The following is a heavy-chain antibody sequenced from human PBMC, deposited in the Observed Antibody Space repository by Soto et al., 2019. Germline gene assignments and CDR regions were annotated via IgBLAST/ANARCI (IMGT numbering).Heavy chain of an antibody. CDR2: IIPIFGTA. D-gene: IGHD2-8*01. Sequence: QVQLVQSGAEVKKPGSSVKVSCKASGGTFSSYAISWVRQAPGQGLEWMGGIIPIFGTANYAQKFQGRVTITADESTSTADMELSSLRSEDTAVYYFASGGRVLIVYDISVNYYYYGMDVGGQGTTVTVSS. J-gene: IGHJ6*02. V-gene: IGHV1-69*12. CDR1: GGTFSSYA. CDR3: ASGGRVLIVYDISVNYYYYGMDV.